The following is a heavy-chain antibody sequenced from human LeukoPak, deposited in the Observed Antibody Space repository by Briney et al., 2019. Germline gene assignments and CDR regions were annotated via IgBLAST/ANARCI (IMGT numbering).Heavy chain of an antibody. CDR1: GFIFSSYS. CDR3: ARDQDYAFDY. D-gene: IGHD4-17*01. J-gene: IGHJ4*02. Sequence: PGGSLRLSCAASGFIFSSYSMNWVRQAPGKGLEWVAYIRGRAIDYSDSVKGRFTISRDNAKNSLYLQMNSLRDDDTAVYYCARDQDYAFDYWGQGTLVAVSS. CDR2: IRGRAI. V-gene: IGHV3-48*02.